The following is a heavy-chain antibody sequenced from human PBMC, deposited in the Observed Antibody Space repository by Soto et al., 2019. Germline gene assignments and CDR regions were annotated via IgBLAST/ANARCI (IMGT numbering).Heavy chain of an antibody. V-gene: IGHV4-34*01. CDR2: INHSGST. CDR3: ARQMITTVTTAFDI. CDR1: GGSFSGYY. J-gene: IGHJ3*02. Sequence: SETLSLTCAVYGGSFSGYYWSWIRQPPGKGLEWIGEINHSGSTNYNPSLKSRVTISVDTSKNQFSLKLSSVTAADTAVYYCARQMITTVTTAFDIWGQGTMVTVSS. D-gene: IGHD4-17*01.